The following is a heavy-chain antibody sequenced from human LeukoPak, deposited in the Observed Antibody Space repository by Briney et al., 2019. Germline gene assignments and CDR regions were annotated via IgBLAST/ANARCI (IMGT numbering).Heavy chain of an antibody. D-gene: IGHD3-3*01. CDR2: INPSGGST. CDR3: ARQTYHDFWSGYYRGYFDY. CDR1: GYTFTSYY. Sequence: ASVKVSCKASGYTFTSYYMHWVRQAPGQGLGWMGIINPSGGSTSYAQKFQGRVTMTRDTSTSTVYMELSSLRSEDTAVYYCARQTYHDFWSGYYRGYFDYWGQGTLVTVSS. V-gene: IGHV1-46*01. J-gene: IGHJ4*02.